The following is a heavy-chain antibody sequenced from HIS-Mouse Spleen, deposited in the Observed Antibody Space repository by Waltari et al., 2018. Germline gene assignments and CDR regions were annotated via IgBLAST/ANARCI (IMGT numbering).Heavy chain of an antibody. V-gene: IGHV2-70*15. J-gene: IGHJ4*02. CDR2: IDWDDDK. Sequence: QVTLRESGPALVKPTQTLTLTCTFSGFSLSTSGMCVSWIRQPPGKALEWLERIDWDDDKYYSTSLKTRLTISRDTSKNQVVLTMTNMDPLETATYYCARIAEGYTSGWYAFDYWGQGTLVTVSS. CDR1: GFSLSTSGMC. CDR3: ARIAEGYTSGWYAFDY. D-gene: IGHD6-19*01.